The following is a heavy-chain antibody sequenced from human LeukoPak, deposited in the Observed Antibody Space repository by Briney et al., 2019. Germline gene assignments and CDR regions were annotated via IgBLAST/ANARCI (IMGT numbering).Heavy chain of an antibody. D-gene: IGHD6-19*01. J-gene: IGHJ4*02. V-gene: IGHV3-48*03. CDR3: ARATYNSGYKIDY. CDR2: ISSGGPTI. Sequence: GGSLRLSCAASGFTFSSYAMSWVRQAPGKGPECISYISSGGPTIYYADSVKGRFTISRDNTKNSLYLQMTSLRVEDTAIYYCARATYNSGYKIDYWGQGTLVTVSS. CDR1: GFTFSSYA.